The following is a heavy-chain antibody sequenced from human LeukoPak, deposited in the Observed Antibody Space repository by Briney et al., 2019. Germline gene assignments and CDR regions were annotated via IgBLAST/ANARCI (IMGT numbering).Heavy chain of an antibody. J-gene: IGHJ4*02. CDR1: GYSISSGYY. CDR3: ARDWIVGATEDY. D-gene: IGHD1-26*01. V-gene: IGHV4-38-2*02. Sequence: KASETLSLTCTVSGYSISSGYYWGWIRQPPGKGLEWIGSIYHSGSTYYNPSLKSRVTISVDTSKNQFSLKLSSVTAADTAVYYCARDWIVGATEDYWGQGTLVTVSS. CDR2: IYHSGST.